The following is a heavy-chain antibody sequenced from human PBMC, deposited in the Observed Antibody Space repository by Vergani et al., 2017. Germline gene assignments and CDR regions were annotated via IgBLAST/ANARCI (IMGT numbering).Heavy chain of an antibody. CDR3: ARPHGDILPPDPRRLDY. V-gene: IGHV3-72*01. Sequence: EVQLVESGGGLVQPGGSLRLSCAASGFTFSDHYMDWVRQAPGKGLEWVGRTRNKANSYTTEYAASVKGRFTISRDDSKNSLYLQMNSLKIEDTAVYYCARPHGDILPPDPRRLDYWGQGTLVTVSS. CDR1: GFTFSDHY. J-gene: IGHJ4*02. CDR2: TRNKANSYTT.